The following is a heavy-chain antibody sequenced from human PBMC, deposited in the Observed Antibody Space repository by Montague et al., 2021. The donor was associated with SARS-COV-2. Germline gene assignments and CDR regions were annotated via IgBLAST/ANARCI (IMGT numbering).Heavy chain of an antibody. CDR2: INHSGCT. J-gene: IGHJ4*02. CDR3: ARGSRQWLVRPPHYYYFDY. D-gene: IGHD6-19*01. Sequence: SETLSLTCAVYGGSFSGYYWSWIRQPPGKGLEWIGEINHSGCTNXNPSLKSRVTISVDTSKNQFSLKLSSVTAADTAVYYCARGSRQWLVRPPHYYYFDYWGQGTLVTVSS. CDR1: GGSFSGYY. V-gene: IGHV4-34*01.